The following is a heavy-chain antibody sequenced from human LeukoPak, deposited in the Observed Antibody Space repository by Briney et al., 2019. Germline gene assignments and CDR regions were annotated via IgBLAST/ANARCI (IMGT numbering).Heavy chain of an antibody. V-gene: IGHV5-51*01. Sequence: AGESLKISCKGSGYSFTNYWIGWVRQMPGKGLKWMGIIYPGDSDARYSPSFQGQVTISADKSISTAYLQWSSLKASDTAMYYYARGSSWYQGFDIWGQGTMVTVSS. CDR2: IYPGDSDA. D-gene: IGHD6-13*01. CDR1: GYSFTNYW. J-gene: IGHJ3*02. CDR3: ARGSSWYQGFDI.